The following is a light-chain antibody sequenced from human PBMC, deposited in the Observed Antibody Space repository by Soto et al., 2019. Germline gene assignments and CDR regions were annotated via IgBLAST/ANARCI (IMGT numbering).Light chain of an antibody. Sequence: QSALTQPASVSGSPGQSITISCTGTSSDIGGHNHVSWYQQHPGKVPKLMIYEVNDRPSGVSNRFSGSKSGNTASLTISGLQAEDDADYYCSSYSTSSTPFYVFGTGTKLTVL. CDR2: EVN. V-gene: IGLV2-14*01. J-gene: IGLJ1*01. CDR1: SSDIGGHNH. CDR3: SSYSTSSTPFYV.